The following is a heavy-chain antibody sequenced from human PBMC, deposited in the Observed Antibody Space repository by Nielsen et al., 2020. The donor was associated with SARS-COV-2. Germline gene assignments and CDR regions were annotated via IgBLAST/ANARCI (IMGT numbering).Heavy chain of an antibody. CDR1: GYTFTSYA. D-gene: IGHD3-10*01. CDR3: ARDTGRITMVRGVINRYNWFDP. Sequence: ASVKVSCKASGYTFTSYAMHWVRQAPGQRLEWMGWINAGNGNTKYSQKFQGRVTITRDTSASTAYMELSSLRSEDTAVYYCARDTGRITMVRGVINRYNWFDPWGQGTLVTVSS. J-gene: IGHJ5*02. V-gene: IGHV1-3*01. CDR2: INAGNGNT.